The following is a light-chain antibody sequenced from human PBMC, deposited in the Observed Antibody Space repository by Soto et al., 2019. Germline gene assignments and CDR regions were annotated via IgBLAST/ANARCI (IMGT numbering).Light chain of an antibody. CDR3: CSYSGSDTLL. V-gene: IGLV2-11*01. J-gene: IGLJ3*02. CDR2: DVT. Sequence: QSALTQPRSVSGSPGESVTISCTGSTSDVGSYNYVSWYQQYPGKAPKDMIYDVTERPSEVPDRFSGSKSGNTACLTISAVQDDDEAAYFCCSYSGSDTLLFGGGTKLTVL. CDR1: TSDVGSYNY.